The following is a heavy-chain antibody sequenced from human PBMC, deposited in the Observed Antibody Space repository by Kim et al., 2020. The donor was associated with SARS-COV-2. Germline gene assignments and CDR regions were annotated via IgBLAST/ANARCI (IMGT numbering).Heavy chain of an antibody. Sequence: SETLSLTCTVSGGSISSYYWSWIRQPPGKGLEWIGYIYYSGSTNYNPSLKSRVTISVDTSKNQFSLKLSSVTAADTAVYYCARGSVVVTAIQFDYWGQGTLVTVSS. CDR1: GGSISSYY. CDR3: ARGSVVVTAIQFDY. CDR2: IYYSGST. V-gene: IGHV4-59*13. J-gene: IGHJ4*02. D-gene: IGHD2-21*02.